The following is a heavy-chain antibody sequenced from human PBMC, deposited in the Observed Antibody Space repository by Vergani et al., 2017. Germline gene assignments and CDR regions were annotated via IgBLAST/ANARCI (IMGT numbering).Heavy chain of an antibody. V-gene: IGHV4-39*07. D-gene: IGHD2-2*01. CDR1: GGSISSSSYY. CDR3: ARERCXSTSCYRERYYYYGMDV. J-gene: IGHJ6*02. CDR2: IYYSGST. Sequence: QLQLQESGPGLVKPSETLSLTCTVSGGSISSSSYYWGWIRQPPGKGLEWIGSIYYSGSTYYNPSLKSRVTISVDTSKNQFSLKLSSVTAADTAVYYCARERCXSTSCYRERYYYYGMDVWGQGTTVTVSS.